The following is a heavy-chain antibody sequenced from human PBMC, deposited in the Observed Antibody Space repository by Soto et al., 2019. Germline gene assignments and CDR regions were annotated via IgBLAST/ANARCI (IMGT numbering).Heavy chain of an antibody. Sequence: QVQLVESGGGVVQPGRSLRLSCAASGFTFRSYGMHWVRQAPGKGLEWVAVIWYDGGNKYYTDSVKGRFTISRDNSKDTLYLQMNSLRAEDTAVYFCARASRGYDILTGSFDSWGQGTLVAVSS. CDR2: IWYDGGNK. CDR3: ARASRGYDILTGSFDS. CDR1: GFTFRSYG. V-gene: IGHV3-33*01. D-gene: IGHD3-9*01. J-gene: IGHJ4*02.